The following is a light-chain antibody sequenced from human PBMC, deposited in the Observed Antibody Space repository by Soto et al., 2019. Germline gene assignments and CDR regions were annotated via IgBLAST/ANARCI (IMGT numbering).Light chain of an antibody. Sequence: DIVLTQSPGTLSLSPGERATLSCRASQRVSSSYLAWYQQKPGQAPRLLIYGPSSRATGVPDRFSGSGSGTDFTLTISRLEPEDFAVYFCQQYGSSPFTFGPGTKVDIK. CDR2: GPS. CDR3: QQYGSSPFT. V-gene: IGKV3-20*01. J-gene: IGKJ3*01. CDR1: QRVSSSY.